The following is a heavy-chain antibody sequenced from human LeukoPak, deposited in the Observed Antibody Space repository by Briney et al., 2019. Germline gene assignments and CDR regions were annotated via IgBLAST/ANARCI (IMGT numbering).Heavy chain of an antibody. CDR3: VKGKWEDNHYYYGLDV. D-gene: IGHD1-26*01. Sequence: GGSLRLSCLASAFTFNRYGMHWVRQTPGKGLEWLAAISYDSFNEDYRDSVKGRLTISRDDSKNTVDLQMDSLRPEDTAVYFCVKGKWEDNHYYYGLDVWGQGTAVSVAS. J-gene: IGHJ6*02. V-gene: IGHV3-30*18. CDR1: AFTFNRYG. CDR2: ISYDSFNE.